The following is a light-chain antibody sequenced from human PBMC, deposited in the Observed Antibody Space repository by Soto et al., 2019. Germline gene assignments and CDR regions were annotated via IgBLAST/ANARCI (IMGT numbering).Light chain of an antibody. J-gene: IGLJ2*01. CDR3: QSYDSSLREV. V-gene: IGLV1-40*01. CDR2: GNS. CDR1: SSNIGAGYD. Sequence: QSVLTQPPSVSGAPGQRVTISCTGSSSNIGAGYDLHWYQQLPGTAPKLLIYGNSNRPSGVPDRFSGSKSGTSASLAITGLQAEDEADYYCQSYDSSLREVFGGGTKLTVL.